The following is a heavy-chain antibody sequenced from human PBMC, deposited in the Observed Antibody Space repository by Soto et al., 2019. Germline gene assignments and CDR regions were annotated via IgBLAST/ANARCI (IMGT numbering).Heavy chain of an antibody. D-gene: IGHD3-10*01. CDR2: TSGSGSYT. CDR1: GFTFSRYN. V-gene: IGHV3-21*01. J-gene: IGHJ4*02. Sequence: PGGSLRLSCAASGFTFSRYNMHWVRQAPGKGLEWVSATSGSGSYTYYADSVKGRFAISRDNAKNSLSLEVNSLRVEDTAVYYCARERWFGESGFDYWGQGTLVTVSS. CDR3: ARERWFGESGFDY.